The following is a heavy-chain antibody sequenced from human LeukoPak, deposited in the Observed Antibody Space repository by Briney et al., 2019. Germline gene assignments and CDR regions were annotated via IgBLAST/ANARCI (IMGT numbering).Heavy chain of an antibody. CDR2: ISGSAGST. Sequence: GGSLRLSCAASGFTFSSYAMSWVRQAPGKGLEWVSTISGSAGSTYNADSVKGRFTISRDNSKSALFLQMNSLRAEDTAVYYCAKDRSSGWFVGYFDYWGQGTLVTVSS. V-gene: IGHV3-23*01. J-gene: IGHJ4*02. D-gene: IGHD6-19*01. CDR1: GFTFSSYA. CDR3: AKDRSSGWFVGYFDY.